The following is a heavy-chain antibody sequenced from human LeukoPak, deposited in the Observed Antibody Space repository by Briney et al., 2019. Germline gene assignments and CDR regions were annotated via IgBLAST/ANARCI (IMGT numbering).Heavy chain of an antibody. CDR1: GYRFTSYW. CDR2: IYPGDSDT. CDR3: PRPVPRDIAVAIDAFDI. V-gene: IGHV5-51*01. Sequence: GGSLQISCKGSGYRFTSYWIGWVRQMPGKGLEWMGIIYPGDSDTRYSPSFQGQVTISADKSISTAYLQWSSLKASDTAMYYCPRPVPRDIAVAIDAFDIWGQGTRVTVSS. D-gene: IGHD6-19*01. J-gene: IGHJ3*02.